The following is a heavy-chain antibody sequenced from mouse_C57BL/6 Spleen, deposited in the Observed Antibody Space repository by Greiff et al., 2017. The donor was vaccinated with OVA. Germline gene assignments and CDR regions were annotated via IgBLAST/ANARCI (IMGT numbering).Heavy chain of an antibody. J-gene: IGHJ2*01. Sequence: QVQLQQPGAELVMPGASVKLSCKASGYTFTSYWMHWVKQRPGQGLEWIGEIDPSDSYTNYNQKFKGKSTLTVDKSSSTAYMQLSSLTSEDSAVYYCARRSQIYGSFDYWGQGTTLTVSS. CDR1: GYTFTSYW. CDR3: ARRSQIYGSFDY. V-gene: IGHV1-69*01. CDR2: IDPSDSYT. D-gene: IGHD1-1*01.